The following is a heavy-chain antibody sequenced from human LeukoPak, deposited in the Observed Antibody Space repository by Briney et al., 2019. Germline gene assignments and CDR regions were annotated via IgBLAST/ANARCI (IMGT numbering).Heavy chain of an antibody. CDR1: GFTFENYG. Sequence: GGSLRLSCAASGFTFENYGMTWVRQAPGKGLEWVSHINWSGGTIEYADSVKGRFTISRGDAKRSLYLQMNSLTAEDTALYYCARKGSGIDYWGQGALVAVSS. D-gene: IGHD2-15*01. V-gene: IGHV3-20*04. J-gene: IGHJ4*02. CDR2: INWSGGTI. CDR3: ARKGSGIDY.